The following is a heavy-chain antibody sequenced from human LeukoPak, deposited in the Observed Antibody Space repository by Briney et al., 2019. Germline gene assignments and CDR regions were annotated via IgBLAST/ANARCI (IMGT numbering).Heavy chain of an antibody. CDR1: GYTFTSYD. J-gene: IGHJ4*02. D-gene: IGHD6-13*01. CDR2: MNPNSGNT. CDR3: ARGRIAAAGAVSEFDY. V-gene: IGHV1-8*01. Sequence: ASVTVSCKASGYTFTSYDINWVRQATGQGLEWMGWMNPNSGNTGYAQKFQGRVTMTRNTSISTAYMELSSLRSEDTAVYYCARGRIAAAGAVSEFDYWGQGTLVTVSS.